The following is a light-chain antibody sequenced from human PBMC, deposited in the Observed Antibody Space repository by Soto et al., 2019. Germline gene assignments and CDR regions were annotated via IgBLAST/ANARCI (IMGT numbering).Light chain of an antibody. CDR3: QQRSNWPPIT. V-gene: IGKV3-11*01. J-gene: IGKJ5*01. CDR1: QSVSSY. Sequence: EIVLTHSPTTLSLSPGARASLSCRASQSVSSYLAWYQQKPGQAPRLLIYDASNRATGIPARFSGSGSATDFTLTISSLEPEDFAVYYCQQRSNWPPITFGQGTRLEIK. CDR2: DAS.